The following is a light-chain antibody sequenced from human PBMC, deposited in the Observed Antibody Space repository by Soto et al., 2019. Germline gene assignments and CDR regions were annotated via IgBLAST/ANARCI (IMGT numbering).Light chain of an antibody. V-gene: IGKV3-15*01. J-gene: IGKJ1*01. Sequence: EIVLTLSPVTLSLSPGERATLFARASQNVNSNLAWYQHKPGQAPRLLIHGASTRATAVPARFSGSGSGTEFTLTISCLQSEDFAVYYCQQYNNWPRTFGQGTKVDI. CDR3: QQYNNWPRT. CDR2: GAS. CDR1: QNVNSN.